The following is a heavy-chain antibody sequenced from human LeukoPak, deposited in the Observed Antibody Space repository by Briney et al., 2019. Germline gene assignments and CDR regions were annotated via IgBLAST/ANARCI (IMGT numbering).Heavy chain of an antibody. CDR1: GFTVSSNY. V-gene: IGHV3-53*01. D-gene: IGHD6-19*01. Sequence: GGSLRLSCAASGFTVSSNYMSWVRRAPGKGLEWVSVIYSGGSTYYADSVKGRFTISRGNSKNTLYLQMNSLRAEDTAVYYCARENVSIAVAGPFDYWGQGTLVTVSS. J-gene: IGHJ4*02. CDR3: ARENVSIAVAGPFDY. CDR2: IYSGGST.